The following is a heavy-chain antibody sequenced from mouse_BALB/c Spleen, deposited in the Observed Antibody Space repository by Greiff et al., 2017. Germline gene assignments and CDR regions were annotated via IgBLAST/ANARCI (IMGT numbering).Heavy chain of an antibody. CDR3: ARSTVVATRYWYFDV. CDR1: GFTFSSFG. V-gene: IGHV5-17*02. Sequence: EVQGVESGGGLVQPGGSLKLSCAASGFTFSSFGMHWVRQAPEKGLEWVAYISSGSSTIYYADTVKGRFTISRDNPKNTLFLQMTSLRSEDTAMYYCARSTVVATRYWYFDVWGAGTTVTVSS. CDR2: ISSGSSTI. J-gene: IGHJ1*01. D-gene: IGHD1-1*01.